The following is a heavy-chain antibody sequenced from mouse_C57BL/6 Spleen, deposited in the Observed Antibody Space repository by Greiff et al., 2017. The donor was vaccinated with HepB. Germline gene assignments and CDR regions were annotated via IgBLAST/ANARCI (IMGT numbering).Heavy chain of an antibody. D-gene: IGHD1-1*01. CDR2: ISSGSSTI. V-gene: IGHV5-17*01. Sequence: EVKLEESGGGLVKPGGSLKLSCAASGFTFSDYGMHWVRQAPEKGLEWVAYISSGSSTIYYADTVKGRFTISRDNAKNTLFLQMTSLRSEDTAMYYCARHSPYYGIIDFDYWGQGTTLTVSS. J-gene: IGHJ2*01. CDR3: ARHSPYYGIIDFDY. CDR1: GFTFSDYG.